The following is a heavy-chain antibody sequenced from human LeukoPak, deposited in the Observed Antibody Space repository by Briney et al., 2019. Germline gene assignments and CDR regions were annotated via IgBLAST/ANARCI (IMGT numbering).Heavy chain of an antibody. D-gene: IGHD3-22*01. CDR3: ARDLASLRYYDSSGFNWFDP. J-gene: IGHJ5*02. CDR1: GFTFSNYW. CDR2: INSDGSTT. Sequence: GGSLRLSCAASGFTFSNYWMHWVRQAPGKGPVWVSRINSDGSTTSYADSVKGRFTISRDNAKNSLYLQMNSLRAEDTAVYYCARDLASLRYYDSSGFNWFDPWGQGTLVTVSS. V-gene: IGHV3-74*01.